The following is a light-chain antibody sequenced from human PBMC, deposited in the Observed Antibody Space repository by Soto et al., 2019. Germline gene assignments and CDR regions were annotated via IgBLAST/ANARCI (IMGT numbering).Light chain of an antibody. CDR3: QQYTNWPYT. Sequence: EIVMTQSPATLSVSPGERASLSCRASQSVGSNLAWYQQTAGQAPRLLIYGASTRATGIPARFSGSGSGTVFTLTISSLQSEDFAVYSCQQYTNWPYTFGQGTKLEIK. CDR2: GAS. J-gene: IGKJ2*01. CDR1: QSVGSN. V-gene: IGKV3-15*01.